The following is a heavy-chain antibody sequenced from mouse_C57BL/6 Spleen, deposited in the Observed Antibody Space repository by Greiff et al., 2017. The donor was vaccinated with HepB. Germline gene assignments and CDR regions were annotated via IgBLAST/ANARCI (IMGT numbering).Heavy chain of an antibody. Sequence: EVNVVESGGGLVKPGGSLKLSCAASGFTFSDYGMHWVRQAPEKGLEWVAYISSGSSTIYYADTVKGRVTISRDNAKNTLFLQMTSLRSEDTAMYYCSSPSYAIDYWGPGTSVTVSS. CDR3: SSPSYAIDY. J-gene: IGHJ4*01. CDR1: GFTFSDYG. CDR2: ISSGSSTI. V-gene: IGHV5-17*01.